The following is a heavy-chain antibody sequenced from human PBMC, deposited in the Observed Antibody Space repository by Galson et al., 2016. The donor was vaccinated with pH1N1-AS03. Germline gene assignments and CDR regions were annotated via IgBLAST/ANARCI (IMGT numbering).Heavy chain of an antibody. D-gene: IGHD4-17*01. CDR3: AKGSYGDYGGYFDY. CDR2: ISSHGKID. V-gene: IGHV3-30*18. CDR1: GFIFSNHG. J-gene: IGHJ4*02. Sequence: SLRLSCAASGFIFSNHGMHWVRQAPGKGLEWVAVISSHGKIDYYADSVRGRFTVSRDNSNNTLYLQMDSLRAEDTAVYYCAKGSYGDYGGYFDYWGQGTLVTVSS.